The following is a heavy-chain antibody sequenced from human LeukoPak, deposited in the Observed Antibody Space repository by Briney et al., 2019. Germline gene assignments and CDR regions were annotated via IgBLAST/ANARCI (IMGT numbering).Heavy chain of an antibody. CDR3: ARTAIAAAAFYNWFDS. V-gene: IGHV3-23*01. CDR1: GFTLSSYA. J-gene: IGHJ5*01. Sequence: GGSLRLSCAASGFTLSSYAMSWVRQAPGKGLEWVSAISGSGGSTYYVDSVKGRFTIPRDNSKNTLYLQMNSLRAEDTAVYYCARTAIAAAAFYNWFDSWGQGTLVTVSS. CDR2: ISGSGGST. D-gene: IGHD6-13*01.